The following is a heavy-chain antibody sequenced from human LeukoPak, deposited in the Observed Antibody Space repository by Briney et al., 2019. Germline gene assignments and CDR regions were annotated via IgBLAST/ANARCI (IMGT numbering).Heavy chain of an antibody. CDR2: ISSSNNYI. V-gene: IGHV3-21*01. CDR3: ARDGDIRSCSGGSCFMGSYRYFFDY. J-gene: IGHJ4*02. Sequence: GGSLRLSCAASGFTFSSYSMNWVRQAPGKGLEWVSSISSSNNYIYYADSVKGRFTISRDNAKNSLYLQMNSLRAEDTAVYYCARDGDIRSCSGGSCFMGSYRYFFDYWGQGTLVTVSS. D-gene: IGHD2-15*01. CDR1: GFTFSSYS.